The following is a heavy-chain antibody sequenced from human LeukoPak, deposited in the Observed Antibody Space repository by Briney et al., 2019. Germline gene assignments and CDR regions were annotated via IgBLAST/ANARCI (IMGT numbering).Heavy chain of an antibody. J-gene: IGHJ6*02. V-gene: IGHV4-34*01. CDR2: INHSGST. CDR3: AREGAIFGVVISPHGMDV. D-gene: IGHD3-3*01. CDR1: GGSFSGYY. Sequence: SETLSLTCAVYGGSFSGYYWSWIRQPPGKGLEWIGEINHSGSTNYNPSLKSRVTISVDTSKNQFSLKLSSVTAADTAVYYCAREGAIFGVVISPHGMDVWGQGTTVTVSS.